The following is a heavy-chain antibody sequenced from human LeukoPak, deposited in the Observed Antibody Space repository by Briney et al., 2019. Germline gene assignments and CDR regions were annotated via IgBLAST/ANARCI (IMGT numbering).Heavy chain of an antibody. CDR1: GGSISSYY. Sequence: SETLSLTCTVSGGSISSYYWSWLRQPPGKGLEWIGYIYYSGSTNYNPSLKSRVTISVDTSKNQFSLKLSSVTAADTAVYYCARDIYGSGSPDWWGQGTLVTVSS. CDR3: ARDIYGSGSPDW. J-gene: IGHJ4*02. D-gene: IGHD3-10*01. V-gene: IGHV4-59*01. CDR2: IYYSGST.